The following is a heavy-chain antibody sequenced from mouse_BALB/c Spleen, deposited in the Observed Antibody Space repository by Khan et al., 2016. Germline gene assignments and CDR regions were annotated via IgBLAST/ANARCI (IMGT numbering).Heavy chain of an antibody. V-gene: IGHV14-3*02. Sequence: VQLKESGAELVKPGASVKLSCTASGFNIKDTYMHWVKQRPGQGLEWIGRIDPENGNTKYDPKFQGKATISADTSSNTAYLQLSSLTSEDAAVNYCAGKGGWYRDFDVWGAGTTVTVSS. CDR2: IDPENGNT. CDR3: AGKGGWYRDFDV. CDR1: GFNIKDTY. J-gene: IGHJ1*01. D-gene: IGHD3-3*01.